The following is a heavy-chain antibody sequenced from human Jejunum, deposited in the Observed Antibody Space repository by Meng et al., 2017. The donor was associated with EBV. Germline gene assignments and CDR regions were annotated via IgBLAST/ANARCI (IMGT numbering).Heavy chain of an antibody. D-gene: IGHD5-12*01. CDR1: GCCFSRYR. Sequence: VDPVESGARVVQPWRSLITTCAGDGCCFSRYRMHGVRQAPGKGLEWVAFISSSGFNKDYSDSVKGRFNISRDTSKNTLYLQMNSLRAEDTAVYFCAKDRVATIFDSWGQGTLVTVSS. CDR2: ISSSGFNK. J-gene: IGHJ4*02. CDR3: AKDRVATIFDS. V-gene: IGHV3-30*18.